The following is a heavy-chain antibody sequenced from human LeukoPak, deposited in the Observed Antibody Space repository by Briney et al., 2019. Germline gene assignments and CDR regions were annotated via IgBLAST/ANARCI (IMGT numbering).Heavy chain of an antibody. Sequence: PGGSLRLSCAASGFTFSNYWMHWVRQVPGKGLVWVSRIRDDGSLTDYADSVKGRFTVSRDNAKNTLYLQMNSLRAEDTAVYYCARVSSGSQWQAFDPWGQGTLVTVSS. D-gene: IGHD3-10*01. V-gene: IGHV3-74*01. CDR1: GFTFSNYW. CDR3: ARVSSGSQWQAFDP. CDR2: IRDDGSLT. J-gene: IGHJ5*02.